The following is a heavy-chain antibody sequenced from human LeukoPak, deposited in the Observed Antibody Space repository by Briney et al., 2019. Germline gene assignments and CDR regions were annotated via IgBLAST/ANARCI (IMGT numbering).Heavy chain of an antibody. CDR1: GFTFSSYS. CDR2: ISSSSSYI. Sequence: GGSLRLSCAASGFTFSSYSMNWVRQAPGKGLDWVSSISSSSSYIYYADSVKGRFTISRDNAKNSLYLQMNSLRAEDTAVYYCARDIRIVVVPAAIDYGMDVWGQGTTVTVSS. CDR3: ARDIRIVVVPAAIDYGMDV. D-gene: IGHD2-2*02. V-gene: IGHV3-21*01. J-gene: IGHJ6*02.